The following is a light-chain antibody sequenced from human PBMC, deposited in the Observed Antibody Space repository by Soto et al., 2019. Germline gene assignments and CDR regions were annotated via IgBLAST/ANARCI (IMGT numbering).Light chain of an antibody. CDR1: QSVSSY. V-gene: IGKV3-11*01. Sequence: EIVLTQSPATLSLSPGERATLSCRASQSVSSYLAWYQQKPGQAPRLLIYYASNRSTGIPARFSGSGSGTDFTLTISSLEPEAFAVYYCQQRSNWPYTFGKGTKLEIK. CDR2: YAS. J-gene: IGKJ2*01. CDR3: QQRSNWPYT.